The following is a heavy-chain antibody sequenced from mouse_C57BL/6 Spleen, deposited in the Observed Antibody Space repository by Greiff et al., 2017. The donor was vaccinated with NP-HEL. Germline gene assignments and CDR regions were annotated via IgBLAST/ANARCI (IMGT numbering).Heavy chain of an antibody. CDR2: INPNNGGT. CDR3: VSSDY. CDR1: GYTFTDYN. J-gene: IGHJ2*01. Sequence: EVKLVESGPELVKPGASVKIPCKASGYTFTDYNMDWVKQSHGKSLEWIGDINPNNGGTIYNQKFKGKATLTVDKSSSTAYMQLSSLTSEDSAVYYCVSSDYWGQGTTLTVSS. V-gene: IGHV1-18*01.